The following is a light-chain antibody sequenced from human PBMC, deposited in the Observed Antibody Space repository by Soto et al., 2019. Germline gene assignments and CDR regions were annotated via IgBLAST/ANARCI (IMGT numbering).Light chain of an antibody. V-gene: IGLV1-51*01. CDR1: SSNIGNNY. J-gene: IGLJ2*01. CDR2: DNN. Sequence: QSVLTQPPSASAAPGQKVTISCSGSSSNIGNNYVSWYQQLPGTAPKLLIYDNNKRPSGIPDRFSGYKSGTSATLGITGLQTGDEADYYCGTWDSSLSAVVFGGGTKLTVL. CDR3: GTWDSSLSAVV.